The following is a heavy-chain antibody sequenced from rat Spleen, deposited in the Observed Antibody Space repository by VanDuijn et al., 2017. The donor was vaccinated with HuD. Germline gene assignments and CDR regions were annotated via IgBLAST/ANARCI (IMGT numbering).Heavy chain of an antibody. V-gene: IGHV5-20*01. J-gene: IGHJ2*01. Sequence: EVQVVESGGGIVQPGRSMKLSCAASGFTFSKYDMVWVRQAPTKGLKWVASISYDGSTPYYRDSVKGRFTISRDNAKSTLYLQMDSLRSEDTATYYCTTGITTTGDYWGQGVMVTVSS. CDR2: ISYDGSTP. CDR3: TTGITTTGDY. D-gene: IGHD1-10*01. CDR1: GFTFSKYD.